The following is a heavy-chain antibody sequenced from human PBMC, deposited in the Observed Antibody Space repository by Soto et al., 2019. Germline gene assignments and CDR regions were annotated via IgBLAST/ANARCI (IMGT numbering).Heavy chain of an antibody. Sequence: QVQLVESGGGVVQPGRSLRLSCAASGFTFSSYAMHWVRQAPGKGLEWVAVISYDGSNKYYADSVKGRFTISRDNSKNTLYLQMNILIAEDTAVDYCARWRYSYGQGFDYWGQGTLVTVSS. J-gene: IGHJ4*02. V-gene: IGHV3-30-3*01. CDR1: GFTFSSYA. CDR2: ISYDGSNK. CDR3: ARWRYSYGQGFDY. D-gene: IGHD5-18*01.